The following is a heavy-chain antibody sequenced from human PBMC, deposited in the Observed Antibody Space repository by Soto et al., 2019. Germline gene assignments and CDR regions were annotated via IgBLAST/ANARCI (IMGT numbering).Heavy chain of an antibody. CDR3: AGDKYSSSGIRYYYGMDV. D-gene: IGHD6-6*01. CDR1: GFTFSSYS. J-gene: IGHJ6*02. Sequence: PGGSLRLSCAASGFTFSSYSMNWVRQAPGKGLEWVSSISSSSSYIYYADSVKGRFTISRDNAKNSLYLQMNSLRAEDTAVYYCAGDKYSSSGIRYYYGMDVWGQGTTVTVSS. CDR2: ISSSSSYI. V-gene: IGHV3-21*01.